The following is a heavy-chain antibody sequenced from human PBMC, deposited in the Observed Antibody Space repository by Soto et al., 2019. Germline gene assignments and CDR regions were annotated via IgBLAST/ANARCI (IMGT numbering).Heavy chain of an antibody. Sequence: QVQLQESGPGLVKPSQTLSLTCTVSGGSISSGGYYWSWIRQHPGKGLEWIGYIYYSGSTYYNPSLKSLVTISVDTSKNQFSLKLSSVTAADTAVYYCAREHSYDILRFDPWGQGTLVTVSS. J-gene: IGHJ5*02. D-gene: IGHD3-9*01. CDR1: GGSISSGGYY. V-gene: IGHV4-31*01. CDR3: AREHSYDILRFDP. CDR2: IYYSGST.